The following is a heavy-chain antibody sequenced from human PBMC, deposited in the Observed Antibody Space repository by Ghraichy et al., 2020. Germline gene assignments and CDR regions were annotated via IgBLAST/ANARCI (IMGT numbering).Heavy chain of an antibody. D-gene: IGHD5-12*01. CDR3: ARDSINPQDDAFDI. CDR1: GFTFSSYW. V-gene: IGHV3-74*01. Sequence: GESLNISCAASGFTFSSYWMHWVRQAPGKGLVWVSRINSDGSSTSYADSVKGRFTISRDNAKNTLYLQMNSLRAEDTAVYYCARDSINPQDDAFDIWGQGTMVTVSS. CDR2: INSDGSST. J-gene: IGHJ3*02.